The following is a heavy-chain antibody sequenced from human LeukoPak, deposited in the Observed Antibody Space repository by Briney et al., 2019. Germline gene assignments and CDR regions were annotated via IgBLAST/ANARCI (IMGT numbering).Heavy chain of an antibody. V-gene: IGHV4-61*02. CDR3: ARAFCSSTDCPGMDV. Sequence: SQTLSLTCTVSGGSISSGYYFWSWIRQPAGRGLECIGRIDTTGTINYNPSFESRVTISVDTSKNQFSLKLSSVTAADTAVYYCARAFCSSTDCPGMDVWGKGTTVTVSS. D-gene: IGHD2-2*01. CDR1: GGSISSGYYF. J-gene: IGHJ6*04. CDR2: IDTTGTI.